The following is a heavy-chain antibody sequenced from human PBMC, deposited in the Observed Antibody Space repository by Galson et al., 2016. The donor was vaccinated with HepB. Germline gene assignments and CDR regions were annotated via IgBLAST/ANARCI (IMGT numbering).Heavy chain of an antibody. CDR1: GYSFTNYW. CDR2: IFPADSHS. Sequence: QSGAEVKKPGESLKISCQGSGYSFTNYWIGWVRQMPGEGLEWMGIIFPADSHSIYSPCFQGQVTLSADKSINTAYLQFSSLQASDTATYYGARRRVGHQEMFWYFDLWGRGTLVTVSS. J-gene: IGHJ2*01. V-gene: IGHV5-51*01. CDR3: ARRRVGHQEMFWYFDL. D-gene: IGHD1-26*01.